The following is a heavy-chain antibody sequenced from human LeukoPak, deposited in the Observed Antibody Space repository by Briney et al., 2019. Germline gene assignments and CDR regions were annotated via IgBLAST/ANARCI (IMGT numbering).Heavy chain of an antibody. J-gene: IGHJ3*02. D-gene: IGHD3-9*01. Sequence: PSETLSLTCTVSGGSISSYYWSWIRQPAGKGLEWIGRIYTSGSTNYNPSPKSRVTMSVDTSKNQFSLKLSSVTAADTAVYYCAGHYDILTGYFTDAFDIWGQGTMVTVSS. V-gene: IGHV4-4*07. CDR1: GGSISSYY. CDR3: AGHYDILTGYFTDAFDI. CDR2: IYTSGST.